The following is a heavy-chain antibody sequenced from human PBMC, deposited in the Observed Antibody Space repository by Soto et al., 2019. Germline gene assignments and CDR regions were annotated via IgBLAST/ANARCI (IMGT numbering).Heavy chain of an antibody. CDR3: ASPTMVRGVYYYYGMDV. CDR2: IDPSDSYT. D-gene: IGHD3-10*01. V-gene: IGHV5-10-1*01. Sequence: PGESLKISCKGSGYSFTSYWISWVRQMPGKGLEWMGRIDPSDSYTNYSPSFQGHVTISADKSISTAYLQWSSLKASDTAMYYCASPTMVRGVYYYYGMDVWGQGTTVTV. CDR1: GYSFTSYW. J-gene: IGHJ6*02.